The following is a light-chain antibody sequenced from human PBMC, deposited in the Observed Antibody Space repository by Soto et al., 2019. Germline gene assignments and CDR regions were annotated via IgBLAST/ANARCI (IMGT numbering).Light chain of an antibody. Sequence: DSQMTKSPSTLPASVGDRGTLTCQARQDISNYLNWYQQKPGKAPKLLIYDASNLETGVPSRFSGSGSGTDCTFTISSLQPEDIATYYGQQYDNLPLTFGGGTKVDI. J-gene: IGKJ4*01. CDR2: DAS. V-gene: IGKV1-33*01. CDR3: QQYDNLPLT. CDR1: QDISNY.